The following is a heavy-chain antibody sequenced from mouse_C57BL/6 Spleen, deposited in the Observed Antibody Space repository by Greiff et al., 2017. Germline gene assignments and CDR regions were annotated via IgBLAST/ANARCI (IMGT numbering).Heavy chain of an antibody. CDR1: GYTFTSYW. Sequence: VQLQQSGAELVKPGASVTLSCKASGYTFTSYWMHWVKQRPGQGLEWIGMIHPNSGSTNYNEKFKSKATLTVDKSSSTAYMQLSSLTSEDSAVYYCAIYSNYSFAYWGQGTLVTVSA. J-gene: IGHJ3*01. V-gene: IGHV1-64*01. CDR2: IHPNSGST. CDR3: AIYSNYSFAY. D-gene: IGHD2-5*01.